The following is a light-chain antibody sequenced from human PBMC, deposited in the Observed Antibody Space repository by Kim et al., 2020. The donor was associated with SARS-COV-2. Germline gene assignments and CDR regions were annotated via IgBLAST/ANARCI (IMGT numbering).Light chain of an antibody. CDR3: QQSLT. Sequence: EIVLTQSPGTLSLSPGERATLSCRASQSVSSSYLAWYQQKPGQAPRLLIYGASSRATGIPDRFSGSGSGTDFTLTISRLEPEDFAVYYCQQSLTFGGGTKGDI. CDR2: GAS. V-gene: IGKV3-20*01. J-gene: IGKJ4*01. CDR1: QSVSSSY.